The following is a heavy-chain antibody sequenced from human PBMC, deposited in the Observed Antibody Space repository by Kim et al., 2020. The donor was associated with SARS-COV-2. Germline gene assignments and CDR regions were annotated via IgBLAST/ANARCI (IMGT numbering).Heavy chain of an antibody. J-gene: IGHJ4*02. CDR1: GVSFNNAW. D-gene: IGHD3-16*01. CDR2: IISEAAGGTT. V-gene: IGHV3-15*01. Sequence: GGSLRLSCVASGVSFNNAWMSWVRQAPGKGLEWVGRIISEAAGGTTSYAAPVRGRFTISRDDSEKTVYLEMDSLKIEDTAVYYCTTDPCDAYGFGPGFWGQGTPVTVSS. CDR3: TTDPCDAYGFGPGF.